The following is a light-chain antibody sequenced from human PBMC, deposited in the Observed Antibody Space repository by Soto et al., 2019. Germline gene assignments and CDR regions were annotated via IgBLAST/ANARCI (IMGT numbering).Light chain of an antibody. CDR2: EVS. V-gene: IGLV2-14*01. Sequence: QSALTQPASVSGSPGQSITISCTGTSSGVGGNKYVSWYQQHPDKAPRLLIYEVSHRPSGVSTRFSGSKSGATASLTISGLQSEDEADYYCSSYTVTTTVLFGGGTKLTVL. J-gene: IGLJ2*01. CDR3: SSYTVTTTVL. CDR1: SSGVGGNKY.